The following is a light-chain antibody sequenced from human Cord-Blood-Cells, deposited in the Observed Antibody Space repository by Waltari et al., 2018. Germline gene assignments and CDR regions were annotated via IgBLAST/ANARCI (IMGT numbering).Light chain of an antibody. CDR3: QQYCSSLIT. V-gene: IGKV3-20*01. CDR1: QSVSSSY. J-gene: IGKJ5*01. Sequence: EIVLTQSPGTLSLSPGERATLSCRASQSVSSSYLAWYQQKPGQAPRLLIYGASSRATGIPDRFSGSGSGTDFTLTISRLVPEDFAVYYCQQYCSSLITFGQGTRLEIK. CDR2: GAS.